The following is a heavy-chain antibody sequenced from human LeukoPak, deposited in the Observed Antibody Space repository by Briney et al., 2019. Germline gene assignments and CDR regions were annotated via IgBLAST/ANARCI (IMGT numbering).Heavy chain of an antibody. Sequence: SETLSLTCAVYGGSFSGYYWSWIRQPPGKGLEWIGEINHSGSTNYNPSLKSRVTISVDTSKNQFSPKLSSVTAADTAVYYCARGRKVRGVIGMDVWGKGTTVTVSS. CDR2: INHSGST. J-gene: IGHJ6*04. CDR3: ARGRKVRGVIGMDV. D-gene: IGHD3-10*01. CDR1: GGSFSGYY. V-gene: IGHV4-34*01.